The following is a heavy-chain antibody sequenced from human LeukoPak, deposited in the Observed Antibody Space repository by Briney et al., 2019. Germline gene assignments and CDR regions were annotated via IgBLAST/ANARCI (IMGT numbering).Heavy chain of an antibody. CDR1: GYTFTSYY. D-gene: IGHD5-18*01. V-gene: IGHV1-46*01. CDR2: INPSGGST. J-gene: IGHJ4*02. Sequence: GASVKVSCKASGYTFTSYYMHWVRQAPGQGLEWMGIINPSGGSTSYAQKFQGRVTMTTDTSTSTAYMGLRSLRSDDTAVYYCASGYSYVSFDYWGQGTLVTVSS. CDR3: ASGYSYVSFDY.